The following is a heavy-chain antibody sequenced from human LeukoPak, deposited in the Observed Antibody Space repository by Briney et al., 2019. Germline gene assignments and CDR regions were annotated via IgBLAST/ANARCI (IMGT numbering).Heavy chain of an antibody. Sequence: PGGSLRLSCAASGFAFSSSAMHWVRQSPGKGLEWLAILSLDGSQMYYADSVKGRFTLSRDNSKNTLYLQIHSLRFDDTAIYYCARDTSSVPHSVNWANNRFDPWGQGTLVTVSS. CDR3: ARDTSSVPHSVNWANNRFDP. CDR2: LSLDGSQM. V-gene: IGHV3-30*03. CDR1: GFAFSSSA. J-gene: IGHJ5*02. D-gene: IGHD1-1*01.